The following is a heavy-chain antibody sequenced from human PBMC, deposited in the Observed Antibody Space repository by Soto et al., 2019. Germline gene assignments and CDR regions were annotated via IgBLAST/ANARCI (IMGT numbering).Heavy chain of an antibody. CDR3: ARPEYSSSSLYFDY. CDR1: GGSISSSSYY. D-gene: IGHD6-6*01. CDR2: IYYSGST. Sequence: SETLSLTCTVSGGSISSSSYYLGWIRQPPGKGLEWIGSIYYSGSTYYNPSLKSRVTISVDTSKNQFSLKLSSVTAADTAVYYCARPEYSSSSLYFDYWGQGTLVTVSS. V-gene: IGHV4-39*01. J-gene: IGHJ4*02.